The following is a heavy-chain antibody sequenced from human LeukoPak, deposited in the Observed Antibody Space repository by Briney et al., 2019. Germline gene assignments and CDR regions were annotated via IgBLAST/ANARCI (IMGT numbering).Heavy chain of an antibody. Sequence: GASVKVSCKASGYTFTSYGISWVRQAPGQGLEWMGWISAYNGNTNYAQKLQGRVTMTTDTSTSTAYMELRSLRSDDTAVYYCARSDYGGKSGNDAFDIWGQGTMVTVSS. CDR2: ISAYNGNT. J-gene: IGHJ3*02. V-gene: IGHV1-18*01. D-gene: IGHD4-23*01. CDR3: ARSDYGGKSGNDAFDI. CDR1: GYTFTSYG.